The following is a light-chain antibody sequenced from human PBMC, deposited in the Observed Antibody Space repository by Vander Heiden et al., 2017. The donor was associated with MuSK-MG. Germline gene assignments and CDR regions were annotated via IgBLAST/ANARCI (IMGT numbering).Light chain of an antibody. CDR3: HQYNNWPPNT. CDR1: QSVSSN. CDR2: TAS. Sequence: EIVMTQSPATLSVSPGERVTLSCGASQSVSSNLAWYQQRPGQAPRLLIYTASARATGIPARFSGSGSGTEFTLTISSLQSEDFAIYFCHQYNNWPPNTFGQGTRLEIK. V-gene: IGKV3-15*01. J-gene: IGKJ5*01.